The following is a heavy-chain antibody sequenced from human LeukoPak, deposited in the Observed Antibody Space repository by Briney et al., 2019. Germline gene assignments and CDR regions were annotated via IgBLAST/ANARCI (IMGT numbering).Heavy chain of an antibody. CDR1: GDSVSSNSAA. CDR3: ARLKVGCSGGSCYDSSGYYFFDY. V-gene: IGHV6-1*01. CDR2: TYYRSKWYN. D-gene: IGHD2-15*01. Sequence: SQTLSLTCAISGDSVSSNSAAWNWIRQSPSRGLEWLGRTYYRSKWYNDYAVSVKSRITINPDTSKNQFSLQLNSVTPEDTAVYYCARLKVGCSGGSCYDSSGYYFFDYWGQGTLVTVSS. J-gene: IGHJ4*02.